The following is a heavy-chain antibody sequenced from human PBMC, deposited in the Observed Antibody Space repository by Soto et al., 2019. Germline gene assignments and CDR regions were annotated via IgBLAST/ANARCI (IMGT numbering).Heavy chain of an antibody. Sequence: GDSLTISCQESGYTFTDYWIGWVRQLPGKGLEWMGIIYPGDSDTRYSPSFQGQVTISADTSISTAYLQWSSLKASDTAIYYCARHGFYGDYSSNYFDPWGQGTLVTGS. V-gene: IGHV5-51*01. J-gene: IGHJ5*02. CDR2: IYPGDSDT. D-gene: IGHD4-17*01. CDR3: ARHGFYGDYSSNYFDP. CDR1: GYTFTDYW.